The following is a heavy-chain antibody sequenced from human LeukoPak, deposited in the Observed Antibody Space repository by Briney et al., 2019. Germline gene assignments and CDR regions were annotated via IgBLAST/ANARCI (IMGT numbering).Heavy chain of an antibody. D-gene: IGHD3-22*01. Sequence: GGSLRLSCAASGFTFSSYWMPWVRQAPGKGLVWVSRINTDGSSTNYADSVKGRFTISRDNAKNTLYLQMDSLRAEDTAVYYCVTSSGYPGYWGQGTLVTVSS. CDR2: INTDGSST. J-gene: IGHJ4*02. CDR1: GFTFSSYW. V-gene: IGHV3-74*01. CDR3: VTSSGYPGY.